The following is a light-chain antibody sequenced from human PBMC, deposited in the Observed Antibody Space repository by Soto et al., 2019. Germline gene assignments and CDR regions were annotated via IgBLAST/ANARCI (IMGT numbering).Light chain of an antibody. Sequence: QSALTQPASVSGSPGQSVTISCTGTSSDVGGYNSVSWYQHHPGKVPKLLIYDVSGRPGGPSNRFSGSKSGNTASLTISGLQAEDEAQYYCSSYTSGHVVFGGGTKLTVL. V-gene: IGLV2-14*03. CDR1: SSDVGGYNS. CDR2: DVS. J-gene: IGLJ2*01. CDR3: SSYTSGHVV.